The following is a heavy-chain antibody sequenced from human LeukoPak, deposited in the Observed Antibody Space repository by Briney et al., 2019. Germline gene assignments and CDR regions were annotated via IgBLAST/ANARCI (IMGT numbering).Heavy chain of an antibody. CDR1: GGSIRSYY. J-gene: IGHJ4*02. Sequence: SETLSLTCTVSGGSIRSYYWSWIRQPPGKGLEWIGYIYYSGSTNYNPSLKSRVTISVDTSKNQFSLKLSSVTAADTAVYYCARGSIAVAGTQGPLFDYWGQGTLVTVSS. V-gene: IGHV4-59*01. CDR3: ARGSIAVAGTQGPLFDY. CDR2: IYYSGST. D-gene: IGHD6-19*01.